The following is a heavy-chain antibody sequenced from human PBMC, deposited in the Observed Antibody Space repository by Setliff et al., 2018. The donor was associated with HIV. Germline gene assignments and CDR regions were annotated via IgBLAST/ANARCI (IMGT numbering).Heavy chain of an antibody. CDR2: INWNGGST. J-gene: IGHJ6*03. Sequence: GSLRLSCAASGFTFDDYGMSWVRQAPGKGLEWVSGINWNGGSTGYADSVKGRFTISRDNAKNSLYLQMNSLRAEDTALYHCARDLESEWNYYGSGSYYGTTMDVWGKGTTVTVSS. CDR1: GFTFDDYG. V-gene: IGHV3-20*01. CDR3: ARDLESEWNYYGSGSYYGTTMDV. D-gene: IGHD3-10*01.